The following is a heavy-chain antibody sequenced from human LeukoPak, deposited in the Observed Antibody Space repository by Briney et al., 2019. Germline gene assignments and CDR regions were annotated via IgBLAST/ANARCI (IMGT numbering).Heavy chain of an antibody. Sequence: SETLSLTCTVSGGSISSYYWSWIRQPPGKGLEWIGYIYYSGSTNYNPSLKSRVTISVDTSKNQFSLKLSSVTAADTAVYYCARSRMTMVRGADTSLFHYWGQGTLVTVSS. J-gene: IGHJ4*02. CDR2: IYYSGST. CDR3: ARSRMTMVRGADTSLFHY. D-gene: IGHD3-10*01. CDR1: GGSISSYY. V-gene: IGHV4-59*01.